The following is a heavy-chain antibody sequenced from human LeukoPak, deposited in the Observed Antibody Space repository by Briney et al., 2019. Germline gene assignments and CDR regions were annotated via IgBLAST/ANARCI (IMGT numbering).Heavy chain of an antibody. CDR3: ATMASNVFHY. V-gene: IGHV3-21*04. J-gene: IGHJ4*02. CDR1: GFTFSIYT. CDR2: ISSGGTYI. D-gene: IGHD2-8*01. Sequence: GGSLRLSCATSGFTFSIYTMNWVRQAPGKGLEWVSCISSGGTYIYNADSVKGRFTISNDNAKNSVYLQMNSLRVEDTAVYYCATMASNVFHYWGQGTLVTVSS.